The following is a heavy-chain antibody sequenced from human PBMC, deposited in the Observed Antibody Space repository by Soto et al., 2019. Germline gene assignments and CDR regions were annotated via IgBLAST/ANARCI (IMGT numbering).Heavy chain of an antibody. CDR2: ISAYNGHR. J-gene: IGHJ2*01. CDR1: GYRFSSYG. V-gene: IGHV1-18*01. Sequence: QVQLVQSGAEMKKPGASVNVSCKASGYRFSSYGVAWVRQAPGQGLEWMGWISAYNGHRHYAQKLQDRVTMTTDTSTGTAYMELGSLTSDDTAVYYCARALPLPPTGYFDLWGRGTLVTVSS. D-gene: IGHD1-1*01. CDR3: ARALPLPPTGYFDL.